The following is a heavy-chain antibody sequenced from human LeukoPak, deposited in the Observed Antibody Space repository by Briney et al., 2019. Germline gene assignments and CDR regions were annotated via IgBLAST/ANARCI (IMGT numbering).Heavy chain of an antibody. CDR3: ARGPSKEYYFYGAGSYFF. CDR1: GGSFSGYY. J-gene: IGHJ4*02. D-gene: IGHD3-10*01. Sequence: PSETLSLTCAVYGGSFSGYYWSWIRQPPGKGLEWIGEINHSGSTNYNPPLKSRVTISVDTSKNQFSLKLSSVTAADTAVYYCARGPSKEYYFYGAGSYFFWGQGTLVTVSS. V-gene: IGHV4-34*01. CDR2: INHSGST.